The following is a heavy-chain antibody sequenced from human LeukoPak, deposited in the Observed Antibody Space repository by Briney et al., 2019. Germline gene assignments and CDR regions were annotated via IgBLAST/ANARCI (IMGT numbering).Heavy chain of an antibody. CDR2: ISSSSSYI. J-gene: IGHJ4*02. Sequence: PGGSLRLSCAASGFTFSSYRMKWVRQAPGKGLEWVSSISSSSSYIYYAGSVKGRFTISRDNAKNSLYLQMNSLRAEDTAMYYCARVYGSGSYYPDYWGQGTLVTVSS. V-gene: IGHV3-21*01. D-gene: IGHD3-10*01. CDR3: ARVYGSGSYYPDY. CDR1: GFTFSSYR.